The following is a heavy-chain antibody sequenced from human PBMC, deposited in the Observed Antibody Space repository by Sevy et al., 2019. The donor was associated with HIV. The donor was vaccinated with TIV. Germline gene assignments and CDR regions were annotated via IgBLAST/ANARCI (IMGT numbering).Heavy chain of an antibody. CDR2: INAISSNI. Sequence: GGSLRLSCAASGFTFSSYAMNWVRQAPGKGLEWVSSINAISSNIYYADSVKGRFTISRDNAKNSLYLQMNSLRAEDTAVYYCARDSAVTNYGMDVWGQGTTVTVSS. CDR3: ARDSAVTNYGMDV. D-gene: IGHD4-17*01. CDR1: GFTFSSYA. V-gene: IGHV3-21*01. J-gene: IGHJ6*02.